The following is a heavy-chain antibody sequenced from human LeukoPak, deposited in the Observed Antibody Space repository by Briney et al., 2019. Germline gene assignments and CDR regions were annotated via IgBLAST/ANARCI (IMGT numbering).Heavy chain of an antibody. V-gene: IGHV3-30*02. J-gene: IGHJ4*02. Sequence: PGGSLRLSCAASGFTFSSYGMHWVRQAPGKGLEWVAFIRYDGSNKYYADSVKGRFTISRDNAKNSLYLQMNSLRVEDTAVYYCASLGPYCSGGSCYSTAPFDYWGQGTLVTVSS. CDR3: ASLGPYCSGGSCYSTAPFDY. CDR1: GFTFSSYG. D-gene: IGHD2-15*01. CDR2: IRYDGSNK.